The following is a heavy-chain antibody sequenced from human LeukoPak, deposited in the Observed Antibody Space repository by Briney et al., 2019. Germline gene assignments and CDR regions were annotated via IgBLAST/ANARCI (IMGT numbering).Heavy chain of an antibody. Sequence: ASVKVSCKASGYTFTGYYMHWVRPAPGQGLEWMGWINPNSGGTNYAQKFQGRVTMTRETSISTAYMELSRLRSDDTAVYYCARVGPGIAAAFGYWGQGTLVTVSS. V-gene: IGHV1-2*02. CDR3: ARVGPGIAAAFGY. D-gene: IGHD6-13*01. J-gene: IGHJ4*02. CDR2: INPNSGGT. CDR1: GYTFTGYY.